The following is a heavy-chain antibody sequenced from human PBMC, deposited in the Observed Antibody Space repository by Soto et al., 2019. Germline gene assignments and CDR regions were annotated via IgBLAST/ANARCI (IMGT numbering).Heavy chain of an antibody. CDR1: GVTFSSYS. CDR3: ARDSYDILTGYSNFDY. CDR2: ISSSSSYI. V-gene: IGHV3-21*01. D-gene: IGHD3-9*01. J-gene: IGHJ4*02. Sequence: GGSLILSCAASGVTFSSYSMNWVRHAPGKGLEWVSSISSSSSYIYYADSVKGRFTISRDNAKNSLYLQMNSLRAEDTAVYYCARDSYDILTGYSNFDYWGQGTLVTVSS.